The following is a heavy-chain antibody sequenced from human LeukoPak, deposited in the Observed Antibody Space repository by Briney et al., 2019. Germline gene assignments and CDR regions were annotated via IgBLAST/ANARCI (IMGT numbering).Heavy chain of an antibody. J-gene: IGHJ4*02. CDR1: GGSFSGYY. CDR3: ARGTRVLRYFDWLSAFDY. V-gene: IGHV4-34*01. Sequence: PSETLSLTCAVYGGSFSGYYWSWIRQPPGKGLEWIGEINHSGSTNYNPSLKSRVTISVDTSKNQFSLKLSSVTAADTAVYYCARGTRVLRYFDWLSAFDYWGQGTLVTVSS. D-gene: IGHD3-9*01. CDR2: INHSGST.